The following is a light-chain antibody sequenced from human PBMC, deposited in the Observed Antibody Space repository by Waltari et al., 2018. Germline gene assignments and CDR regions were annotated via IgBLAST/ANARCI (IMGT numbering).Light chain of an antibody. J-gene: IGKJ4*01. CDR2: DAS. V-gene: IGKV3-20*01. CDR1: QSVSGGY. CDR3: QEYGSAPLT. Sequence: EIVLTPSPGTLSLSPGESAALSCRASQSVSGGYLAWYQQRPGHAPSLLSYDASSRATGISDRFSGRGSGTDFTLTFSRLEPEDFAVYNCQEYGSAPLTFGGGTKVEIK.